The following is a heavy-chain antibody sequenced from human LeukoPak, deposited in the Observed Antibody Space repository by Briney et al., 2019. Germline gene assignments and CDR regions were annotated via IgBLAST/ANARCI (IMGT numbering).Heavy chain of an antibody. CDR1: GYTLTELS. J-gene: IGHJ6*02. Sequence: VASVKVSCKVSGYTLTELSMHWVRQAPGKGLEWMGGFDPEDGETIYAQRFQGRVTMTEDTSTDTAYMELSSLRSEDTAVYYCATDGYSRKYGMDVWGQGTTVTVSS. CDR2: FDPEDGET. CDR3: ATDGYSRKYGMDV. V-gene: IGHV1-24*01. D-gene: IGHD6-13*01.